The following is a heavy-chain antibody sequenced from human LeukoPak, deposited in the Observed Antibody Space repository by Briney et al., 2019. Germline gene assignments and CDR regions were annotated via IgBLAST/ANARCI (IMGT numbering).Heavy chain of an antibody. CDR3: AKSWNYYDSSGDDALDI. CDR1: GFTFSSYA. V-gene: IGHV3-23*01. Sequence: KAGGSLRLSCAASGFTFSSYAMSWVRQAPGKGLEWVSGLSASGGLTYYADSVKGRFTISRDNSKNTLYLQMNSLRADDTAVYYCAKSWNYYDSSGDDALDIWGQGTMVTVSS. J-gene: IGHJ3*02. D-gene: IGHD3-22*01. CDR2: LSASGGLT.